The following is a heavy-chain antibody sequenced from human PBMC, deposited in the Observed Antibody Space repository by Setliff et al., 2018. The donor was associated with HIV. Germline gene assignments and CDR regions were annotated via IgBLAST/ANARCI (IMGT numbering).Heavy chain of an antibody. CDR1: GFTFSSFS. D-gene: IGHD3-10*01. Sequence: PGGSLRLSCSASGFTFSSFSINWVRQATGKGLEWVSSISSISSHIYYADSVKGRFTISRDTARNSLYLQMNILKTEDSAVYYCTTETITIVRVLILIHDAFDIWGQGTMVTVSS. CDR3: TTETITIVRVLILIHDAFDI. CDR2: ISSISSHI. V-gene: IGHV3-21*03. J-gene: IGHJ3*02.